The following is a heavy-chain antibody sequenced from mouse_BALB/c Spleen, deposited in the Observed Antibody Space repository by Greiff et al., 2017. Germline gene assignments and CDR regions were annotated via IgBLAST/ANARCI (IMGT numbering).Heavy chain of an antibody. CDR2: ISSGGST. Sequence: DVQLVESGGGLVKPGGSLKLSCAASGFTFSSYAMSWVRQTPEKRLEWVASISSGGSTYYPDSVKGRFTISRDNARNILYLQMSSLRSEDTAMYYCARDTANYYGYLDYWGQGTTLTVSS. D-gene: IGHD1-1*01. V-gene: IGHV5-6-5*01. CDR3: ARDTANYYGYLDY. CDR1: GFTFSSYA. J-gene: IGHJ2*01.